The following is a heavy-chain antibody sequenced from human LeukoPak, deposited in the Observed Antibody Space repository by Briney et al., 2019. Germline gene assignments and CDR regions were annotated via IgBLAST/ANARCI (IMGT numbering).Heavy chain of an antibody. CDR3: AMIKEG. Sequence: GGSLRLSCAASGFTFSNNRMHWVRHAPGKGLVWVSRVNSDGRTTTYADSVKGRFTISRDNAENTLYLQMNSLRAEDTAVYYCAMIKEGWGQGTLVTVSS. V-gene: IGHV3-74*01. D-gene: IGHD3-22*01. CDR2: VNSDGRTT. CDR1: GFTFSNNR. J-gene: IGHJ4*02.